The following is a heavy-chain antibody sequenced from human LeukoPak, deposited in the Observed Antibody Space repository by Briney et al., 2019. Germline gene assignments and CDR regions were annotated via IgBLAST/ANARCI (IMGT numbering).Heavy chain of an antibody. D-gene: IGHD2-2*01. V-gene: IGHV1-46*01. CDR2: INPSGGST. J-gene: IGHJ5*02. Sequence: ASVKVSCKASGYTFTGYYMHWVRQAPGQGLEWMGIINPSGGSTSYAQKFQGRVTMTRDMSTSTVYMELSSLRSEDTAVYYCARDARHRYCSSSSCYRGWLDPWGQGTPVTVSS. CDR1: GYTFTGYY. CDR3: ARDARHRYCSSSSCYRGWLDP.